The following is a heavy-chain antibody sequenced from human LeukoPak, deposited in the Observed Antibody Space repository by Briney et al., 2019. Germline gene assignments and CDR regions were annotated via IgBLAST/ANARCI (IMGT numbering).Heavy chain of an antibody. CDR1: GFTFSDYY. J-gene: IGHJ4*02. Sequence: GGSLRLSCAASGFTFSDYYMSWIRQAPGKGLEWVSYIRSSGSTIYYADTVKGRFTISRDNAKNSLYLQMNSLRAEDTAVYYCARPVAGLSDKDYWGQGTLVTVSS. CDR3: ARPVAGLSDKDY. V-gene: IGHV3-11*01. CDR2: IRSSGSTI. D-gene: IGHD6-19*01.